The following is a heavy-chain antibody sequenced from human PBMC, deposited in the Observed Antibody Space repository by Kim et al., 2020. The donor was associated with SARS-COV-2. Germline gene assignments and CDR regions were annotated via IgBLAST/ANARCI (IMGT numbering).Heavy chain of an antibody. D-gene: IGHD5-18*01. J-gene: IGHJ4*02. CDR3: ARGLSGYSYGYFDY. Sequence: ADALKGRFTIARDNSKNTLYLQMNSLRAEDTAVYYCARGLSGYSYGYFDYWGQGTLVTVSS. V-gene: IGHV3-30*07.